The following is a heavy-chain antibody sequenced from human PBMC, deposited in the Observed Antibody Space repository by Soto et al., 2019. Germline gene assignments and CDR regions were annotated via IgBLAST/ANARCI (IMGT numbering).Heavy chain of an antibody. D-gene: IGHD3-3*01. CDR1: GGSFSGYY. J-gene: IGHJ5*02. CDR2: INHSGST. CDR3: ARGKVTIVGVVIIRGFGP. Sequence: PSETLSLTCAVYGGSFSGYYWSWIRQPPGKGLEWIGEINHSGSTNYKPSLKSRVTISVDTSKNQFSLTLSSVTAADTAVYSCARGKVTIVGVVIIRGFGPWGRGTLVTVCS. V-gene: IGHV4-34*01.